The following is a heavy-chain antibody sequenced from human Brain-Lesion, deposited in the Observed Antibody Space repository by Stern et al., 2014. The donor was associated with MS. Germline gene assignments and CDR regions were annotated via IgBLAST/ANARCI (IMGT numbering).Heavy chain of an antibody. CDR2: IKPNTGGT. CDR1: GYIFTGYY. J-gene: IGHJ6*02. Sequence: VQLVESGAEVKKPGASVKVSCKTSGYIFTGYYINWVRQAPGQGLEWMAWIKPNTGGTKYAQKFQGRVTMSRDTSISTAYVELSSLTSDDTAVYYCARDQRGITIFGVVTDYYYLGMDVWGQGTTVTVSS. D-gene: IGHD3-3*01. V-gene: IGHV1-2*02. CDR3: ARDQRGITIFGVVTDYYYLGMDV.